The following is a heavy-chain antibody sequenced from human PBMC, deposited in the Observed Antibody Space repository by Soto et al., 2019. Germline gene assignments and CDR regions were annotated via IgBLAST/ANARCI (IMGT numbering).Heavy chain of an antibody. Sequence: QVQLQESAPGLVKPSETLTLTCTVSGGSMSSYYWSWIRQPPGKGLEWIGDINYSGSTKYNPSLKSRVTISVDTTKNHFSLKLSSVTAADTAVYYCARQDDYYDSTGYYYYFDYWGQGTLVTVSS. CDR2: INYSGST. CDR1: GGSMSSYY. V-gene: IGHV4-59*01. J-gene: IGHJ4*02. CDR3: ARQDDYYDSTGYYYYFDY. D-gene: IGHD3-22*01.